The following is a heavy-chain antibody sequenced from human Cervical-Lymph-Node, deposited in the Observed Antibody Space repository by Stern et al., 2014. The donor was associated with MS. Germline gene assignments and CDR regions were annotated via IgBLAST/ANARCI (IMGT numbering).Heavy chain of an antibody. D-gene: IGHD3-10*01. V-gene: IGHV3-30-3*01. Sequence: QVQLVQSGGGVVQPGRSLRLSCAATGFNFSSYAMQWVRQAPGKGLEWVAVISYEGGKSNYADSVKGRFTISRDNSNKTLFLQMNSLRPEDTADYYCARDLLWFGQLDWGAMDVWGHGTTVTVSS. J-gene: IGHJ6*02. CDR2: ISYEGGKS. CDR1: GFNFSSYA. CDR3: ARDLLWFGQLDWGAMDV.